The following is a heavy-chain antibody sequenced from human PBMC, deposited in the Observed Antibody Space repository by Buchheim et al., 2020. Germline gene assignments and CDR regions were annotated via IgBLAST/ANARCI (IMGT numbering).Heavy chain of an antibody. D-gene: IGHD6-19*01. Sequence: QVHLVESGGGVVQPGRSLRLSCAASGFRFNTYGMFWVRQAPGKGLEWVAIISFDGSTTFYADPVQGRFTISRDNSKNMMFLQMNSLRAEDTAVYYCAKEYTMYTSGWFSDSGGQGTL. CDR3: AKEYTMYTSGWFSDS. J-gene: IGHJ4*02. CDR1: GFRFNTYG. V-gene: IGHV3-30*18. CDR2: ISFDGSTT.